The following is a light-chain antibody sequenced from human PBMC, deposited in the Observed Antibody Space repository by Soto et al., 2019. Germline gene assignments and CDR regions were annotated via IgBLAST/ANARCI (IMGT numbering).Light chain of an antibody. J-gene: IGLJ1*01. Sequence: QSALTQTASVSGSPGQSITIFCTGTSSDVGNYNLVSWYQHHPGEAPQLIVYEGNKRPSGVSNRFSASKSGNTASLTISGLQAEDEADYYCCSYAGSNTYVFGTGTKLTVL. CDR1: SSDVGNYNL. V-gene: IGLV2-23*01. CDR2: EGN. CDR3: CSYAGSNTYV.